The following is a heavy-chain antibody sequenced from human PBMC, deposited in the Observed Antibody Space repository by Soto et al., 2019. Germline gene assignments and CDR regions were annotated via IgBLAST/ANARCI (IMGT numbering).Heavy chain of an antibody. CDR1: GFTFSRYA. D-gene: IGHD1-26*01. CDR2: ISRDGSNK. J-gene: IGHJ4*02. Sequence: QVQVVESGGGVVQPGRSLRLSCAASGFTFSRYAIHWVRQAPGKGLEWVAVISRDGSNKYYVDSVKGRFTISRDNSKNTLYLQMNSLXDEXXXXXXXXXSRNSAVADSFDFWGQXTXVX. CDR3: XXSRNSAVADSFDF. V-gene: IGHV3-30*04.